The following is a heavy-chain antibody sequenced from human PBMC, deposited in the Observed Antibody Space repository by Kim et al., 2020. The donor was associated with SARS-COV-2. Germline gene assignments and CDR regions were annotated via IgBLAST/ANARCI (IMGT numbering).Heavy chain of an antibody. CDR2: INAGNGNT. Sequence: ASVKVSCKASGYTFTSYVMHWVRQAPGQRLEWMGWINAGNGNTKYSQKFQGRVTITRDTSASTAYMELSSLRSEDTAVYYCARDHCTGGICYTGYFDYWGQGTLVTVSS. V-gene: IGHV1-3*01. CDR3: ARDHCTGGICYTGYFDY. J-gene: IGHJ4*02. CDR1: GYTFTSYV. D-gene: IGHD2-8*02.